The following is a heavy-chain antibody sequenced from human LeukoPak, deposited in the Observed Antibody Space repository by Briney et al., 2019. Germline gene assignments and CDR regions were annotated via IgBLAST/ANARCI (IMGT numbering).Heavy chain of an antibody. Sequence: WRSLRLSCAASGFTFSSYGMHWVRQASGKGLEWVAVIWYDGNNKYYADSVKGRFTISRDNSKNTLYLQMNSLRAEDTAVYYCARSTSSEYDIYHFDYWGQGTLVTVSS. CDR1: GFTFSSYG. V-gene: IGHV3-33*01. J-gene: IGHJ4*02. CDR2: IWYDGNNK. D-gene: IGHD3-9*01. CDR3: ARSTSSEYDIYHFDY.